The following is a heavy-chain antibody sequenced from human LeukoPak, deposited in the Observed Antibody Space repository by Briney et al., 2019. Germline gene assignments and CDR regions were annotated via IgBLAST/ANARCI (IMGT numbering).Heavy chain of an antibody. D-gene: IGHD1-1*01. CDR3: ARLVENQLPFDY. J-gene: IGHJ4*02. CDR1: GGSISSYY. Sequence: PSETLSLTCTVSGGSISSYYWSWIRQPPGKGLEWIGYIYYSGSTNYNPSLKSRVTISIDTSKNQFSLKLSSVTAADTAVYYCARLVENQLPFDYWGQGTLVTVSS. V-gene: IGHV4-59*12. CDR2: IYYSGST.